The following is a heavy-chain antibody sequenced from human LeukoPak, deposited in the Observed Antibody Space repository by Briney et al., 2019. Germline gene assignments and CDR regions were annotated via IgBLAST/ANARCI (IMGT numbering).Heavy chain of an antibody. D-gene: IGHD2-2*01. J-gene: IGHJ4*02. CDR2: ISAYDGNT. V-gene: IGHV1-18*01. CDR1: CFTFSSYC. Sequence: ASVEVSFKASCFTFSSYCISWGRQAPGQRLGWVGWISAYDGNTNYAQKLQGRVTMTTDTSTSTAYMELRSLRSDDTAVYYCARVSGQLLSYSVYWGQGALVTVSS. CDR3: ARVSGQLLSYSVY.